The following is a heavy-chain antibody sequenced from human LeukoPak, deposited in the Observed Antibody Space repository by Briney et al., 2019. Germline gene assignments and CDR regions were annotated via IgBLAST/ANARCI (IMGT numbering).Heavy chain of an antibody. CDR3: AREVGSFDY. D-gene: IGHD3-10*01. J-gene: IGHJ4*02. CDR2: INPSAGGT. V-gene: IGHV1-46*01. Sequence: ASVKVSCKASGYTFTSYYMHWVRQAPGQGLEWMGIINPSAGGTSYAQKFQGRVTMTRDMSTSTVYMELSSLRSEDTAVYYCAREVGSFDYWGQGTLVTVSS. CDR1: GYTFTSYY.